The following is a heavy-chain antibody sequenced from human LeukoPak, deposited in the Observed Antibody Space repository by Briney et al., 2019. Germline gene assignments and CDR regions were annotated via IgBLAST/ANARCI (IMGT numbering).Heavy chain of an antibody. CDR2: IYTSGST. CDR1: GGSISSSSYY. D-gene: IGHD3-22*01. CDR3: ARGIYYYDGSGSYDAFDI. J-gene: IGHJ3*02. Sequence: SETLSLTCTVSGGSISSSSYYWSWIRQPAGKGLEWIGRIYTSGSTNYNPSLKSRVTMSVDTSKNQLSLKLSSVTAADTAVYYCARGIYYYDGSGSYDAFDIWGQGTMVTVSS. V-gene: IGHV4-61*02.